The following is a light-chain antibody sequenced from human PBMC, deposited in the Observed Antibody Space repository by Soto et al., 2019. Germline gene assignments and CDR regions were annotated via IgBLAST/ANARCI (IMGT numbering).Light chain of an antibody. V-gene: IGLV1-44*01. CDR3: ATWDDSLNARGV. Sequence: QAVVTQPPSASGTPGQRGTISCSGSRSNIGNNAVTWYQQFPGTAPKLLIYNNNQRPSGVPDRFSGSKSGTSASLAISGLQSEDEADYYCATWDDSLNARGVFGGGTKLTVL. CDR1: RSNIGNNA. J-gene: IGLJ3*02. CDR2: NNN.